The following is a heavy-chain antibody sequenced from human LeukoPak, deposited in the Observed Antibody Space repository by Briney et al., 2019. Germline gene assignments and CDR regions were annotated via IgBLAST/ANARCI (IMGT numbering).Heavy chain of an antibody. CDR1: CVSITSRSYY. D-gene: IGHD4-17*01. V-gene: IGHV4-39*02. Sequence: SETLSLTCSVSCVSITSRSYYWGWIRQPPGQGLEWIGSIYHSGSTYYNPSLKSRVTISVDTSKNHFFLKLNSVTATDTAVYYCARPTSYYGDYRWWGQGTLVTVSS. CDR2: IYHSGST. CDR3: ARPTSYYGDYRW. J-gene: IGHJ4*02.